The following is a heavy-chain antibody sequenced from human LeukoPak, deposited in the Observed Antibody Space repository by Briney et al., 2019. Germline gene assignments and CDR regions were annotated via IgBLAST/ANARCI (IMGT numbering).Heavy chain of an antibody. V-gene: IGHV1-8*01. CDR1: GYTFTSYD. J-gene: IGHJ3*02. D-gene: IGHD3-10*01. CDR2: MNPNSGNT. CDR3: ARGLLLWFGELSHGAFDI. Sequence: WASVKVSCKASGYTFTSYDINWVRQATGQGLEWMGWMNPNSGNTGYAQKFQGRVTMTRNTSISTAYMELSSLRSEDTAVYYCARGLLLWFGELSHGAFDIWGQGTMVTVSS.